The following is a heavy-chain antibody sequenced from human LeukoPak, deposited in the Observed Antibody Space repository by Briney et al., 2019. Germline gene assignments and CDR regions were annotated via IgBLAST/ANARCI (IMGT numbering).Heavy chain of an antibody. CDR1: GFTFSSYA. Sequence: GGSLRLSCAASGFTFSSYAMSWVRQAPGKGLECVSIIYIGGSTYYAGSVKGRFTISRDNSKNTLYLQMNSLRAEDTAMYYCARDTKNWGQGTLVTVSS. CDR2: IYIGGST. V-gene: IGHV3-23*03. J-gene: IGHJ4*02. CDR3: ARDTKN. D-gene: IGHD1-1*01.